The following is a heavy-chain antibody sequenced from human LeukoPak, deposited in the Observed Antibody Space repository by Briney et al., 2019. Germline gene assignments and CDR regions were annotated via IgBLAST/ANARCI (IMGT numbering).Heavy chain of an antibody. J-gene: IGHJ4*02. CDR2: IYHSGST. CDR1: GYSISSGYY. D-gene: IGHD3-22*01. Sequence: SETLSLTCTVSGYSISSGYYWGWIRQPPGKGLEWIGSIYHSGSTYYNPSLKSRVTISVDTSKNQFSLKLSSVTAADTAVYYCARAGHYYDSSGYGLFDYWGQGTLVTVSS. CDR3: ARAGHYYDSSGYGLFDY. V-gene: IGHV4-38-2*02.